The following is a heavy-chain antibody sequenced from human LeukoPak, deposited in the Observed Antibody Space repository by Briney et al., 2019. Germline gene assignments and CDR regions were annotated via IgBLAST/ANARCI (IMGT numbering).Heavy chain of an antibody. D-gene: IGHD6-19*01. Sequence: GGSLRLSCVASGFTVSSNYMSWVRQAPGKGLEWVSVIYSAGNTYYADSVKGRFTISRHNSKNTLYLQMNSLRVEDTAVYFCARGGTPGYSSGRIDYWGQGTLVTVSS. CDR2: IYSAGNT. J-gene: IGHJ4*02. CDR1: GFTVSSNY. CDR3: ARGGTPGYSSGRIDY. V-gene: IGHV3-53*04.